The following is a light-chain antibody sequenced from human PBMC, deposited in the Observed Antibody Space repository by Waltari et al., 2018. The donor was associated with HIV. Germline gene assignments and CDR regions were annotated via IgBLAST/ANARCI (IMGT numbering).Light chain of an antibody. V-gene: IGKV3-15*01. Sequence: EIVMTQSPATLSVSPGARATLSCRASQSVGSNLAWYQQKPGQAPRLLIYGASTRATGIPARFSGSGSGTEFTLTISSLQSEDFAVYYCQQYNKWPPWTFGQGTKVEIK. J-gene: IGKJ1*01. CDR2: GAS. CDR1: QSVGSN. CDR3: QQYNKWPPWT.